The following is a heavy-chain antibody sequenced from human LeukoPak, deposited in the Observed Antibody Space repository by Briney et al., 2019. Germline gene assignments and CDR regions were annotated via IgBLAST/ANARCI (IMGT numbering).Heavy chain of an antibody. V-gene: IGHV3-7*01. CDR1: GFTFRNYW. D-gene: IGHD3-22*01. J-gene: IGHJ4*02. Sequence: PGGSLRLSCAASGFTFRNYWMSWVRQAPGQGLEWVSNISPDGSDRYYVDSVKGRFTISRDNVKNLLYMYMNNLRADDTAVYYCARDLGFSSEDYWGQGTLVTVSS. CDR3: ARDLGFSSEDY. CDR2: ISPDGSDR.